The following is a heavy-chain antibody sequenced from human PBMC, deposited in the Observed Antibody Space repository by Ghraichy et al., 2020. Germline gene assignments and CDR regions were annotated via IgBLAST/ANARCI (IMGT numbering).Heavy chain of an antibody. D-gene: IGHD5-24*01. CDR1: GYTFTGYY. CDR2: INPNSGGT. CDR3: AKSSWIGRRWPVPYYFDY. V-gene: IGHV1-2*02. J-gene: IGHJ4*02. Sequence: ASVKVSCKASGYTFTGYYMHWVRQAPGQGLEWMGWINPNSGGTNYAQKFQGRVTMTRDTSISTAYMELSRLRSDDTAVYYCAKSSWIGRRWPVPYYFDYWGQGTLVTVSS.